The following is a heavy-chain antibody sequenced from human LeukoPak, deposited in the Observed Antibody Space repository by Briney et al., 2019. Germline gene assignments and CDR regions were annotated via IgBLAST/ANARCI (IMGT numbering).Heavy chain of an antibody. CDR2: IYYSGST. V-gene: IGHV4-59*01. D-gene: IGHD3-3*01. CDR1: GGSISSYY. J-gene: IGHJ4*02. CDR3: ARVGEGSGYYYYFDY. Sequence: PSETLSLTCTVSGGSISSYYWSWIRQPPGKGLEWIGYIYYSGSTNYNPSLKSRVTISVDTSKNQFSLKLSSVTAAGSAGYYCARVGEGSGYYYYFDYWGQGTLVTVSS.